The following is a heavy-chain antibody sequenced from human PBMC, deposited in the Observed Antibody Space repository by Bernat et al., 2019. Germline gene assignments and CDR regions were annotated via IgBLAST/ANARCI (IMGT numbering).Heavy chain of an antibody. V-gene: IGHV4-59*01. J-gene: IGHJ4*02. CDR3: AREDNSGYDSGGFDY. CDR1: GGSISSYY. CDR2: IYYSGST. D-gene: IGHD5-12*01. Sequence: QVQLQESGPGLVKPSETLSLTCTVSGGSISSYYWSWIRQPPGKGLEWIGYIYYSGSTNYNPSLKSRVTISVDTSKNQFSLKLSSVTAADTAVYYCAREDNSGYDSGGFDYWGQGTLVTVSS.